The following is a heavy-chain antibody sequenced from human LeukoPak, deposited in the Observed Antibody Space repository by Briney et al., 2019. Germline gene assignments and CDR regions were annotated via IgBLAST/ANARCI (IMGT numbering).Heavy chain of an antibody. Sequence: GGSLRLSCAASGFTFSSYAMSWARQAPGKGLESVSAISGSGGSTYYADSVKGRFTISRDNSKNTLYLQMNSLRAEDTAVYYCAKEEYPMVMYDAFDIWGQGTMVTVSS. CDR3: AKEEYPMVMYDAFDI. J-gene: IGHJ3*02. CDR1: GFTFSSYA. CDR2: ISGSGGST. V-gene: IGHV3-23*01. D-gene: IGHD5-18*01.